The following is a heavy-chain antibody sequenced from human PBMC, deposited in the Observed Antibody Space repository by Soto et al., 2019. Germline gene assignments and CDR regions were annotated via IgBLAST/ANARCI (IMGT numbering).Heavy chain of an antibody. CDR2: MNPNSGNT. CDR3: AGGTGSWYCYYMDV. J-gene: IGHJ6*03. CDR1: GDTFTSYD. V-gene: IGHV1-8*01. Sequence: QVQLVQSGAEVKKPGASVKVSCKASGDTFTSYDINWVRQATGQGLEWMGGMNPNSGNTGYAQKFQGRVTMTTNTSISTAYMELSSLRSEDTAVYYCAGGTGSWYCYYMDVWGKGTTVTVSS. D-gene: IGHD6-13*01.